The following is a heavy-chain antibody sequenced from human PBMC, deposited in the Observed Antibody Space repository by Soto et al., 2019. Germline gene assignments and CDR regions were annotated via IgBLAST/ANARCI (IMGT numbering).Heavy chain of an antibody. CDR2: VWHDGKTK. V-gene: IGHV3-33*01. CDR1: GFTFSNYG. J-gene: IGHJ4*02. Sequence: QVQLVESGGGVVQPERSLRLSCAASGFTFSNYGMHWVRQAPGKGLEWVAVVWHDGKTKYYADSVEGRFTISRDNSRNTLFLQMNSLRAEDTAVYRCARDRGSDDPIDYWGQGTLVTVSS. CDR3: ARDRGSDDPIDY. D-gene: IGHD3-10*01.